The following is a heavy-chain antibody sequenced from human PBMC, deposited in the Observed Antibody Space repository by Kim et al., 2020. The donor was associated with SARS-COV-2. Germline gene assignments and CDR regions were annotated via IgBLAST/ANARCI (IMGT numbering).Heavy chain of an antibody. J-gene: IGHJ4*02. V-gene: IGHV4-34*01. D-gene: IGHD4-17*01. CDR3: ARGAVKRGDYVPKQRIFDY. Sequence: SRVTISVDTAKNQFSLKLSSVTAADTAVYYCARGAVKRGDYVPKQRIFDYWGQGTLVTVSS.